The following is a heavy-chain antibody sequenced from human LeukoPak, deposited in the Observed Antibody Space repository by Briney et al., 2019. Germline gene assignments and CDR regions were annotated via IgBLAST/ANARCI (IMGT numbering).Heavy chain of an antibody. D-gene: IGHD3-10*01. J-gene: IGHJ4*02. Sequence: SETLSLTCAVYGGSFRGYYWSWLRQPPGKGLEWIGEINHSGSTNYNPSLKSRVTISVDTSKNQFSLKLSSVTAADTAMYYCARNGVLWSLRYYFDYWGQGTLVTVSS. V-gene: IGHV4-34*01. CDR2: INHSGST. CDR3: ARNGVLWSLRYYFDY. CDR1: GGSFRGYY.